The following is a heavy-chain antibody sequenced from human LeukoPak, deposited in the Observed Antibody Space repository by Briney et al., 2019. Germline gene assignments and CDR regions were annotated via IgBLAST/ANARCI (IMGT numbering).Heavy chain of an antibody. Sequence: SETLSLTCAVSGYSISSGYYWGWIRQPPGKGLESIGSIYYSGSTYYNPSLKSRVTISVDTSKNQFSLKLSSVTAADTAVYYCARGALGGDYGDYAQSGWFDPWGQGTLVTVSS. D-gene: IGHD4-17*01. CDR1: GYSISSGYY. CDR3: ARGALGGDYGDYAQSGWFDP. V-gene: IGHV4-38-2*01. CDR2: IYYSGST. J-gene: IGHJ5*02.